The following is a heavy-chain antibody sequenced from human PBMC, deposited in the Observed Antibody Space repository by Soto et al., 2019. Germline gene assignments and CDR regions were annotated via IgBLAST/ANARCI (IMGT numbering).Heavy chain of an antibody. Sequence: QVQLVESGGGVVQPGRSLTLSCEASGFAIRNNAIHWVRQAPGKGLEWVAVISFEGSHKYYADSVKGRFTVSRDNSNSALYVQMNSLTGEDTAVYYCARTRSAWSDFHYYSLDVWGQGTTVTVSS. CDR2: ISFEGSHK. J-gene: IGHJ6*02. CDR1: GFAIRNNA. V-gene: IGHV3-30-3*02. D-gene: IGHD1-26*01. CDR3: ARTRSAWSDFHYYSLDV.